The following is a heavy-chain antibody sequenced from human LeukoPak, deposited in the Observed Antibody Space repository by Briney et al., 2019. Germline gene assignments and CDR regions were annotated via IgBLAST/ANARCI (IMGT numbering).Heavy chain of an antibody. J-gene: IGHJ4*02. V-gene: IGHV3-15*01. CDR2: IKSKTDGGTT. CDR3: AKGPLYFDY. CDR1: GFTFSNAW. Sequence: GGSLRLSCAASGFTFSNAWMSWVRQAPGKGLEWVGRIKSKTDGGTTDYAAPVKGRFTISRDDSKNTLYLQMNSLRAEDTAVYYCAKGPLYFDYWGQGTLVTVSS.